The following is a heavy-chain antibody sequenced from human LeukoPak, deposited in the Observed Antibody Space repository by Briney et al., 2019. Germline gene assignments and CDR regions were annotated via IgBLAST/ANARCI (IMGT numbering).Heavy chain of an antibody. J-gene: IGHJ6*02. Sequence: GGSLRLSCAASGFTFSSYAMHWVRQAPGKGLEWVAVISYDGSNKYYADSVKGRFTISRDNSKNTLYLQMNSLRSEDTAVYYCARLDYYGSGSYLPEHYYYYGMDVWGQGTTVTVSS. CDR1: GFTFSSYA. CDR3: ARLDYYGSGSYLPEHYYYYGMDV. CDR2: ISYDGSNK. V-gene: IGHV3-30-3*01. D-gene: IGHD3-10*01.